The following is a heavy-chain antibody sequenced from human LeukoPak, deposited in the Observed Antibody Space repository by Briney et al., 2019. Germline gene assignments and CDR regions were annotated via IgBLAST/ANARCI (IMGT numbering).Heavy chain of an antibody. CDR1: GFTFSSYG. Sequence: PGGSLRLSCAASGFTFSSYGMSWVRQAPGKGLEWVSAISGSGGSTYYADSVKGRFTISRDNSKNTLYLQMNSLRAEDTAVYYCASGMTTVDGFDYWGQGTLVTVSS. CDR3: ASGMTTVDGFDY. V-gene: IGHV3-23*01. CDR2: ISGSGGST. J-gene: IGHJ4*02. D-gene: IGHD4-23*01.